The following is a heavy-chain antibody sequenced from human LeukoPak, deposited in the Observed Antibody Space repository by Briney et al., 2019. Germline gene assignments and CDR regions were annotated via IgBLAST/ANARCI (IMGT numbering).Heavy chain of an antibody. Sequence: TLSLTCTVSGYSITSGYYWGWIRQPPGKALEWLALIYWDDDKRYSPSLKSRLTITKDTSKNQVVLTMTNMDPVDTATYYCAHAEYSYGLFDYWGQGTLVTVSS. CDR1: GYSITSGYY. J-gene: IGHJ4*02. CDR3: AHAEYSYGLFDY. D-gene: IGHD5-18*01. V-gene: IGHV2-5*02. CDR2: IYWDDDK.